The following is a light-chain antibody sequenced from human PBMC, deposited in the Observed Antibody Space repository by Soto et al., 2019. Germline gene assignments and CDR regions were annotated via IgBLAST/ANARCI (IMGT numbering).Light chain of an antibody. CDR3: QKYGSST. Sequence: LTLCTGSLSKRESAILSCRASQSVSSSYLAWYQQKPGQALRLLIYGAASRATGIPDRFSGSGSGTDFTLTISRLEPEDFAVYYCQKYGSSTFREGTLLEIK. V-gene: IGKV3-20*01. CDR2: GAA. CDR1: QSVSSSY. J-gene: IGKJ5*01.